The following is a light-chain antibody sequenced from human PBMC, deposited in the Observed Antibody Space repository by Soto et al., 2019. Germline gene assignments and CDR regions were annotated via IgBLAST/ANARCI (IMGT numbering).Light chain of an antibody. CDR3: QQYGSSSWT. Sequence: EIVLTQSPGTLSLSPGERATLSCRASQSVSSSHLAWYQQKAGQAPRVLIYGASSRATGIPDRFSGSGSGTDFTITISRVEPGDFAVYYCQQYGSSSWTCGQGTKVEIK. CDR2: GAS. CDR1: QSVSSSH. J-gene: IGKJ1*01. V-gene: IGKV3-20*01.